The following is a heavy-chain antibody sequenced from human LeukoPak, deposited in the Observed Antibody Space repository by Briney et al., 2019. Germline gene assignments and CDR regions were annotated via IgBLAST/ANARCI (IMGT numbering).Heavy chain of an antibody. V-gene: IGHV3-53*01. CDR3: ARDANKKNYFDC. CDR1: GFTVSSSY. CDR2: IYTGGST. J-gene: IGHJ4*02. D-gene: IGHD2/OR15-2a*01. Sequence: QPGGSLRLSGAASGFTVSSSYMNWVRQAPGKGLEWVSVIYTGGSTYYADSVKGRFTISRDNSKNTLYLQMNSLRAEDTAVYYCARDANKKNYFDCWGQGTLVTVSS.